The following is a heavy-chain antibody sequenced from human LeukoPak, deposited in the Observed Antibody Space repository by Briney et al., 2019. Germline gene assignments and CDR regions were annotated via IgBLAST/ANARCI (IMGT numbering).Heavy chain of an antibody. CDR2: IRSILSYT. V-gene: IGHV3-11*06. CDR1: GFTFSNYY. D-gene: IGHD4-17*01. CDR3: ARFWIDYENRRYYGMDV. J-gene: IGHJ6*02. Sequence: GGSLRLSCEPSGFTFSNYYMSCISHAQGKVLVWVSYIRSILSYTNYADYVRGRFTISRDNAKNSLYLQMNSLRAEDTAVYYCARFWIDYENRRYYGMDVWGQGTTVTVSS.